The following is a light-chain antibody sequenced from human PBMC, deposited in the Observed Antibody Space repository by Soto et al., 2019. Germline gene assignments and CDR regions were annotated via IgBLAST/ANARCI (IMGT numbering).Light chain of an antibody. V-gene: IGKV3-15*01. CDR2: DTS. Sequence: ETVLTQSPATLSLSPGESATLSCRASQSVSTYLAWYQQKPGQAPRLLIYDTSTRATGIPARFSGSGSGTEFTLTISSLQSEDFAVYYCQQYNNWPPITFGQGTRLEIK. J-gene: IGKJ5*01. CDR1: QSVSTY. CDR3: QQYNNWPPIT.